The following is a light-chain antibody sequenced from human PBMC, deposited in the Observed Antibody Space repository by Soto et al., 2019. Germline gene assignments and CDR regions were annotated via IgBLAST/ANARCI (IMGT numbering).Light chain of an antibody. Sequence: EIVLTQSPGTLSLSPGERATLSCRASQSVSSSYLAWYQQKPGQAPRLLIYGASSRATGIPDRFSGSGSGTGFTLTISRLEPEDFAVYYCQQYGSSSGVFTFGPGTKVDIK. CDR3: QQYGSSSGVFT. CDR1: QSVSSSY. CDR2: GAS. V-gene: IGKV3-20*01. J-gene: IGKJ3*01.